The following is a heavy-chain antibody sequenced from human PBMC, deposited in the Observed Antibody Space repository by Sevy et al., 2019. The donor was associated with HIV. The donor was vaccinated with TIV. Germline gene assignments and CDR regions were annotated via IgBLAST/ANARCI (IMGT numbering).Heavy chain of an antibody. Sequence: GGSLRLSCAASIFTFSTYAIHWVRQAPGKGLEWWALISYDGSKIIYIDSMKGRFTVSRDNSINTLYLQMNSLRPEDTAVYYCAVWPGCQTGIYLRIDSWGQGTLVTVSS. CDR2: ISYDGSKI. D-gene: IGHD3-10*01. V-gene: IGHV3-30*04. CDR3: AVWPGCQTGIYLRIDS. CDR1: IFTFSTYA. J-gene: IGHJ4*02.